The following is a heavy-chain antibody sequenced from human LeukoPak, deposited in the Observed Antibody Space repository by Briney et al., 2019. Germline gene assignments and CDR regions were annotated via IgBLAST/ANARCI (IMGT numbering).Heavy chain of an antibody. J-gene: IGHJ4*02. CDR2: IWYDASNK. CDR1: GFTFSSFG. V-gene: IGHV3-33*01. CDR3: VRGVGVSRFNYLYS. Sequence: GGSLRLSSAASGFTFSSFGMHWVRQAPGKGLEWGAVIWYDASNKYYADSVKGRFTISRDNSKNTLYLQMNSLRDDDTAVYYCVRGVGVSRFNYLYSWGQGTLVIVSS. D-gene: IGHD1-7*01.